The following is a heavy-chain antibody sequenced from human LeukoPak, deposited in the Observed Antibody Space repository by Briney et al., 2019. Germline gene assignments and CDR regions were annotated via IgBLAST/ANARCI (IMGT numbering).Heavy chain of an antibody. D-gene: IGHD3-10*01. CDR3: ARRSATWSGSAWAFDI. Sequence: SQTLSLTCAISGDNISNNRAAWDWIRQSPSRGLEWLGRTYFRSQWFYDYADSFKGRLTFNADTSKNQFSLHVNSVSPEDTAVYYCARRSATWSGSAWAFDIWGQGTMVTVSS. CDR2: TYFRSQWFY. J-gene: IGHJ3*02. CDR1: GDNISNNRAA. V-gene: IGHV6-1*01.